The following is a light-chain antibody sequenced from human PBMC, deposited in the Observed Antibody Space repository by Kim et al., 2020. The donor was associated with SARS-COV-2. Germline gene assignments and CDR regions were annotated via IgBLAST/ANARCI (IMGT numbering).Light chain of an antibody. CDR1: RSTIGDNY. J-gene: IGLJ2*01. Sequence: GQWVSLSCSGSRSTIGDNYVYWYQHLPGAAPKLLIYRDSQRPSGVPDRFSGSKSGTSGSLAISGLRSQDEADYYCATWDDTLNAVVFGGGTKLTVL. CDR2: RDS. CDR3: ATWDDTLNAVV. V-gene: IGLV1-47*01.